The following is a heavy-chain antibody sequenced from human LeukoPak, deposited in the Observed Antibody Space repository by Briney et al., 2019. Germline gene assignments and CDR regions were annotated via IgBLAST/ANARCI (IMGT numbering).Heavy chain of an antibody. CDR1: GGSISSYY. V-gene: IGHV4-59*01. J-gene: IGHJ5*02. Sequence: SETLSLTCTVSGGSISSYYWSWIRQPPAKGLEWIGYICYSGSTNYNPSLKSRVTISVDTSKNQFSLKLSSVTAADTAVYYCARLIGVAAATTNWFDPWGQGTLVTVSS. CDR2: ICYSGST. D-gene: IGHD6-13*01. CDR3: ARLIGVAAATTNWFDP.